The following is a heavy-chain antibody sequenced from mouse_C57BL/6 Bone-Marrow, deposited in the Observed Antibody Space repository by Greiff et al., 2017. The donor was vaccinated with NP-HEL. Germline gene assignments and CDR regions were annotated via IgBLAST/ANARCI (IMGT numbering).Heavy chain of an antibody. CDR2: ISSGGDYI. Sequence: EVKLEESGEGLVKPGGSLKLSCAASGFTFSSYAMSWVRQTPEKRLEWVAYISSGGDYIYYADTVKGRFTISRDNARNTLYLQMSSLKSEDTAMYYCTRGYDYDEGDCAMDYWGQGTSVTVSS. CDR3: TRGYDYDEGDCAMDY. D-gene: IGHD2-4*01. CDR1: GFTFSSYA. J-gene: IGHJ4*01. V-gene: IGHV5-9-1*02.